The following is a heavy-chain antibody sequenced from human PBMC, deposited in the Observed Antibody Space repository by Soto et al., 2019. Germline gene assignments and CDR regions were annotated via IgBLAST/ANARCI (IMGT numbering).Heavy chain of an antibody. D-gene: IGHD1-26*01. CDR1: GYTFTSYD. J-gene: IGHJ5*02. CDR2: MNPNSGNT. Sequence: ASVKVSCKASGYTFTSYDINWVRQATGQGLEWMGWMNPNSGNTGYAQKFQGRVTMTRNTSISTAYMELSSLRSEDTAVYYCARGPSNGMWELLFVDNWFGPWGQGTLVTVSS. V-gene: IGHV1-8*01. CDR3: ARGPSNGMWELLFVDNWFGP.